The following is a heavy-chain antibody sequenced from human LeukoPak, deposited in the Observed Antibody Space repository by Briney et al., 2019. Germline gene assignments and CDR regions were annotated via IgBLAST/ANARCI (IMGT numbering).Heavy chain of an antibody. J-gene: IGHJ4*02. Sequence: PSETLSLPCSVSGGSNSRSSYHWGWIPQSPGKGLEWIGSIYYSGSAYYNPSLKSRLTISVDTSKNQFSLKLNSGSAAVTAVYPSARCISLVRGVIRPPDYWGQGTLVTVSS. V-gene: IGHV4-39*01. D-gene: IGHD3-10*01. CDR2: IYYSGSA. CDR1: GGSNSRSSYH. CDR3: ARCISLVRGVIRPPDY.